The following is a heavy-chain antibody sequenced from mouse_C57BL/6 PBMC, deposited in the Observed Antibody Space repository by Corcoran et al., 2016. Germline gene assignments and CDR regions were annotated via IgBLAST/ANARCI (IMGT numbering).Heavy chain of an antibody. CDR1: GYTFTTYR. V-gene: IGHV9-3*01. CDR2: INTYSGVP. Sequence: QIQLVQSGPELKKPGETVKISCKASGYTFTTYRVSWVKQAPGKGLKWMGWINTYSGVPTYADDFKGRFAFSLETSASTAYLQISNLKNEDTATYFCARGSNDYVDYWGQGTTLTVSS. D-gene: IGHD2-5*01. CDR3: ARGSNDYVDY. J-gene: IGHJ2*01.